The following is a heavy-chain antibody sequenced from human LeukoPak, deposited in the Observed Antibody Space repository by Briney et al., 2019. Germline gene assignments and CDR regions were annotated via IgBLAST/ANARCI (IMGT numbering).Heavy chain of an antibody. D-gene: IGHD3-16*01. CDR2: ISGSGGST. CDR3: ARSHRGDY. CDR1: GFTFSSYA. Sequence: PGGSLRLSCAASGFTFSSYAMSWVRQAPGRGLGWVSAISGSGGSTYYAASVKGRFTISRDNAKNSLYLQMNSLRAEDTAVYYCARSHRGDYWGQGTLVTVSS. V-gene: IGHV3-23*01. J-gene: IGHJ4*02.